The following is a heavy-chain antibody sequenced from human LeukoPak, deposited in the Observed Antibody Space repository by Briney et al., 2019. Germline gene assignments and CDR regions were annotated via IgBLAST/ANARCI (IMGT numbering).Heavy chain of an antibody. J-gene: IGHJ1*01. CDR3: ARSYSGSFLY. D-gene: IGHD1-26*01. Sequence: SETLSLTCAVYGGSFSGYYWSWIRQPPGKGLEWIGEINHSGSTNYNPSLKSRVTISVDTSKNQFSLRLSSVTAADTAVYYCARSYSGSFLYWGQGSLVTVSS. V-gene: IGHV4-34*01. CDR2: INHSGST. CDR1: GGSFSGYY.